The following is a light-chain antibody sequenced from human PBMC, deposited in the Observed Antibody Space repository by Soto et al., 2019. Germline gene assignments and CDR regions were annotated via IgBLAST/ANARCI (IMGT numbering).Light chain of an antibody. CDR3: QSYDSSLSAWV. V-gene: IGLV1-40*01. CDR1: SSNIGAGYD. Sequence: QAVVTQPPSVSGAPGQRVTISCTGSSSNIGAGYDVHWYQQLPGTAPKLLIYGDNNRPSGVPDRFSGSKSGTSASLAITGLQAEDEADYYCQSYDSSLSAWVFGGGTKVTFL. CDR2: GDN. J-gene: IGLJ3*02.